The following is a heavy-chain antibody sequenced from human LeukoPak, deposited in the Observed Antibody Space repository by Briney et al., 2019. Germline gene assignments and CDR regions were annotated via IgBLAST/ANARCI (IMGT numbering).Heavy chain of an antibody. Sequence: GGCLRLSCAASVFTFSNYWMTWVRQAPGKGLEWVANINRDGSERYYVDSVKGRFTISRDDAKSSLYLQMNSLRAEDTAVYYCARRNAMDVWGQGTTVIVFS. CDR2: INRDGSER. V-gene: IGHV3-7*03. CDR3: ARRNAMDV. J-gene: IGHJ6*02. CDR1: VFTFSNYW.